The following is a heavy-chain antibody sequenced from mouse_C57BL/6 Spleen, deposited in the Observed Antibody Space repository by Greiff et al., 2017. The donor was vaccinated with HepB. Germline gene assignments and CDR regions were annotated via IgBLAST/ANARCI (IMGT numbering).Heavy chain of an antibody. J-gene: IGHJ3*01. CDR1: GYAFSSSW. V-gene: IGHV1-82*01. D-gene: IGHD1-1*01. CDR3: ARDYYGSSYEAY. CDR2: IYPGDGDT. Sequence: QVQLQQSGPELVKPGASVKISCKASGYAFSSSWMNWVKQRPGKGLEWIGRIYPGDGDTNYNGKFKGKATLTADKSSSTAYMQLSSLTSEDSAVYFCARDYYGSSYEAYWGQGTLVTVSA.